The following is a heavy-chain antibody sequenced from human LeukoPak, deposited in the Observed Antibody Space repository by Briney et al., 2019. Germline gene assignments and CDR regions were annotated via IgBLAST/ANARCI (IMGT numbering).Heavy chain of an antibody. D-gene: IGHD6-6*01. CDR2: VHYTGSP. CDR3: ARHFAYSSSSYFDY. V-gene: IGHV4-59*08. CDR1: GVSVSSDD. Sequence: KPSVSLSLTCGVSGVSVSSDDWGWIRQCPGQGRECGGYVHYTGSPHYNPSLKSRVTMFEDKSKNQFHLRLYSVTVADTAVYYCARHFAYSSSSYFDYWGRGSLVTVSS. J-gene: IGHJ4*02.